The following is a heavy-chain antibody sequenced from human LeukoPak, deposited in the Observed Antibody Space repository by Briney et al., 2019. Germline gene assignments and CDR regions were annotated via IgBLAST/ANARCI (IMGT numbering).Heavy chain of an antibody. Sequence: GGSLRLSCEASGFTFSNYWMSWVRQTPEKGLKWVANIKRDGSEKYYGDSVKGRFTISRDNARKSLYLQMSSLRAEDTAVYYCATVSTTVTNLFDSWGQGTLVTVSS. J-gene: IGHJ4*02. CDR3: ATVSTTVTNLFDS. V-gene: IGHV3-7*03. CDR1: GFTFSNYW. CDR2: IKRDGSEK. D-gene: IGHD4-17*01.